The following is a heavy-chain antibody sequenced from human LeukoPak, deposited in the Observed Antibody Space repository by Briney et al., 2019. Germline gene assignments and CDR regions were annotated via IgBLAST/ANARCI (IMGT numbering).Heavy chain of an antibody. CDR1: GGSISSYY. Sequence: SETLSLTCAVSGGSISSYYWSWIRQPPGKGLEWIGYIYYSGSTNYNPSLKSRVTISVDTSKNQFPLKLSSVTAADTAVYYCARDFRRDYFDYWGQGTLVTVSS. J-gene: IGHJ4*02. CDR3: ARDFRRDYFDY. CDR2: IYYSGST. V-gene: IGHV4-59*01.